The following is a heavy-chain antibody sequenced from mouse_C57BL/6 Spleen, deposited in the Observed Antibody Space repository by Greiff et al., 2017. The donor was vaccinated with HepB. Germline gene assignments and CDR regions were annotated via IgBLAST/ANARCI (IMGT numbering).Heavy chain of an antibody. CDR2: IHPSDSDT. CDR3: AISIEVYDRGYFDY. CDR1: GYTFTSYW. V-gene: IGHV1-74*01. D-gene: IGHD2-12*01. Sequence: QVQLQQPGAELVKPGASVKVSCKASGYTFTSYWMHWVKQRPGQGLEWIGRIHPSDSDTNYNQKFKGKATLTVDKSSSTAYMQLSSLTSEDSAVYYCAISIEVYDRGYFDYWGQGTTLTVSS. J-gene: IGHJ2*01.